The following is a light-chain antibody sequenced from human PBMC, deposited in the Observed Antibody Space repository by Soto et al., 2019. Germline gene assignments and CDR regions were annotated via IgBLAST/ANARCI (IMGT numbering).Light chain of an antibody. Sequence: EVVLTQSPGTLSLSPGERVTLSCRASQSVASSYLAWYQQKPGRAPRLLFYSASSRATAIPDRFSGSGSGTDFTLTISRLEPEDFAVYYCHHFGSLPETFGQGTNVEI. CDR2: SAS. CDR3: HHFGSLPET. V-gene: IGKV3-20*01. J-gene: IGKJ1*01. CDR1: QSVASSY.